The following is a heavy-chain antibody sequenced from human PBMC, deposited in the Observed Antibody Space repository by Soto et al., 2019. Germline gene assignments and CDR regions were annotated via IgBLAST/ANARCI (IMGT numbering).Heavy chain of an antibody. CDR3: ARDHGDYVGGYYFDY. D-gene: IGHD4-17*01. Sequence: ASVKVSCKASGYTFTSYGMSWVRQAPGQGLEWMGWISAYNGNTNYAQKLQGRVTMTTDTSTSTAYMELRSLRSDDTAVYYCARDHGDYVGGYYFDYWGQGTLVTVSS. J-gene: IGHJ4*02. CDR1: GYTFTSYG. V-gene: IGHV1-18*01. CDR2: ISAYNGNT.